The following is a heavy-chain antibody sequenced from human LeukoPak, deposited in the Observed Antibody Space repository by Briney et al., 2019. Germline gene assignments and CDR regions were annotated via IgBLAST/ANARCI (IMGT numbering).Heavy chain of an antibody. CDR1: GYTFTGYY. J-gene: IGHJ4*02. Sequence: GASVKVSCKASGYTFTGYYIHWVRQAPGQGLEWMGRINPNSGGTNYAQKFQGRVTMTRDTSISTAYMELSSLRPEDTAVYYCAKDWYREEMATNTFDYWGQGTLVTVSS. D-gene: IGHD5-24*01. CDR2: INPNSGGT. CDR3: AKDWYREEMATNTFDY. V-gene: IGHV1-2*06.